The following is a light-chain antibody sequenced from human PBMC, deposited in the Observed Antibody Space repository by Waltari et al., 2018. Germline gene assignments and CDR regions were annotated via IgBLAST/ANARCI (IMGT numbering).Light chain of an antibody. CDR1: SSALGGSKD. V-gene: IGLV2-14*03. Sequence: QSALTQPAPVSGSPGQSTTISCTGTSSALGGSKDVSWYQQNPGKAPKLIIHDVSDRPLGVSNRFSGSKFGNTASLTISGLQAEDEADYYCSSYTSSKTYVFGTGTKVTVL. CDR3: SSYTSSKTYV. CDR2: DVS. J-gene: IGLJ1*01.